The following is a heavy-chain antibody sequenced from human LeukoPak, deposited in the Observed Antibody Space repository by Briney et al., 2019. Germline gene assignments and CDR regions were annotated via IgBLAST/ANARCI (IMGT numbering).Heavy chain of an antibody. Sequence: SVKVSCKASGYTFTGYYMHWVRQAPGQGLEWVGLIHPNSCGNNYAQKFQGRATMNMDTSIRTLYMDVSRLRSSDTPGYDFSRDVGYCSSTSCRDYWGQGTLVTVSS. D-gene: IGHD2-2*01. CDR1: GYTFTGYY. V-gene: IGHV1-2*02. CDR3: SRDVGYCSSTSCRDY. CDR2: IHPNSCGN. J-gene: IGHJ4*02.